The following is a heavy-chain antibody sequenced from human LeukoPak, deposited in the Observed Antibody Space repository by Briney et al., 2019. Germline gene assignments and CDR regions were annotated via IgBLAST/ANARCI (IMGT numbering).Heavy chain of an antibody. D-gene: IGHD2-8*01. CDR3: ARAPLMVYAPGGWFDP. CDR1: GGSISSHY. V-gene: IGHV4-59*11. CDR2: IYYSGST. Sequence: PSETLSLTCTVSGGSISSHYWSWIRQPPGKGLEWIGYIYYSGSTNYNPSLKGRVTISVDTSKNQFSLKLSSVTAADTAVYYCARAPLMVYAPGGWFDPWGQGTLVTVSS. J-gene: IGHJ5*02.